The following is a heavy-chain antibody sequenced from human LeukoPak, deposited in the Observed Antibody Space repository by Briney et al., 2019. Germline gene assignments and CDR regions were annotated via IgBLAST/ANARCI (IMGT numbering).Heavy chain of an antibody. J-gene: IGHJ6*02. V-gene: IGHV4-34*01. Sequence: SETLSLTCAVYGGSFSGYYWSWIRQPPGKGLEWLGEINHTGSTNYNPSLKSRVTISVDTSKNQFSLKLSSVTAADTAVYYCAREPDFWSGYYKPLTSYYYGMDVWGQGTTVTVSS. CDR2: INHTGST. CDR1: GGSFSGYY. D-gene: IGHD3-3*01. CDR3: AREPDFWSGYYKPLTSYYYGMDV.